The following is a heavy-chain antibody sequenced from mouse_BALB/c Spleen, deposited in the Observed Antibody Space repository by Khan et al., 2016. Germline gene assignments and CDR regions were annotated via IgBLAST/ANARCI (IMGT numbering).Heavy chain of an antibody. CDR3: ARGYYEWYFDV. Sequence: QVQLQQSGPELVKPGASVRISCKASGYTFTTFYIHWLKQRPGQGLEWIGWIYPGNINTKYNENFKDKATLTADKSASTAYMQLSSLTSDDSAVSFCARGYYEWYFDVWGAGTTVTVSS. CDR1: GYTFTTFY. J-gene: IGHJ1*01. V-gene: IGHV1S56*01. D-gene: IGHD2-4*01. CDR2: IYPGNINT.